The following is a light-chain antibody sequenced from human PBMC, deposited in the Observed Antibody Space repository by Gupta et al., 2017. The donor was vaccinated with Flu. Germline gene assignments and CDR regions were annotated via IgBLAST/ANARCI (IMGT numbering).Light chain of an antibody. CDR1: QSISSY. Sequence: DIQMIQSPSSLSASVGDRVTITCRASQSISSYLNWYQQKPGKAPKRLIYAASSLQSGVPSRCSGSGSGTDFTLTSSSMQPEDLATYYCQQSYSTPLTCGPGTKVDIK. V-gene: IGKV1-39*01. CDR3: QQSYSTPLT. CDR2: AAS. J-gene: IGKJ3*01.